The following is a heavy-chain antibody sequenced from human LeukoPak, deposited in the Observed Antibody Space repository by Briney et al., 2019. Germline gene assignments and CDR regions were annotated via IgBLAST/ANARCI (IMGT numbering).Heavy chain of an antibody. CDR2: IQSSGTT. CDR3: AGGGDSRKAGY. CDR1: GDSVSNGNYY. V-gene: IGHV4-31*03. D-gene: IGHD2-21*01. J-gene: IGHJ4*02. Sequence: SQTLSLTCTVSGDSVSNGNYYWNWIRQHPAKGLEWLAFIQSSGTTRYNPSLKSRLIVSLDTSKNQFSLKLTAVTAADTAVYYCAGGGDSRKAGYGGRGTLITVSS.